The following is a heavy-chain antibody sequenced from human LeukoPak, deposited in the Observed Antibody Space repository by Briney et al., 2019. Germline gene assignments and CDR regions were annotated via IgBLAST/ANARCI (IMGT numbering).Heavy chain of an antibody. V-gene: IGHV3-74*01. CDR1: GFTLRNYW. D-gene: IGHD6-6*01. CDR2: ISGDGSVT. J-gene: IGHJ4*01. CDR3: ARYSSSTGGASYYLDY. Sequence: GGSLRLSCTASGFTLRNYWMHWVRQVPGKRLVWVSRISGDGSVTNYADSVQGRFTISRDNAKNTLYLQIDSLRSEDTAVYYCARYSSSTGGASYYLDYWSHGPLVTVSS.